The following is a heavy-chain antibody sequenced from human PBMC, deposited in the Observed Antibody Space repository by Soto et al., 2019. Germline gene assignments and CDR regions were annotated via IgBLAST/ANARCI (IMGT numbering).Heavy chain of an antibody. J-gene: IGHJ6*02. CDR1: GYTFTSYA. D-gene: IGHD3-16*01. Sequence: QVPLVQSGAEVKKPGASVKVSCKASGYTFTSYAMHWVRQAPGQRLEWMGWINAGNGNTKYSQKFQGRVTITRDTSASTAYMELSSLRSEDTAVYYCARDGGGQQPECMDVWGQGSTVTVAS. CDR2: INAGNGNT. V-gene: IGHV1-3*01. CDR3: ARDGGGQQPECMDV.